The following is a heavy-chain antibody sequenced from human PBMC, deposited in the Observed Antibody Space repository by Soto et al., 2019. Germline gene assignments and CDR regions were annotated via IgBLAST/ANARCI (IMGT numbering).Heavy chain of an antibody. CDR1: GDTVSSTIAA. CDR2: AYYMFKCNR. D-gene: IGHD1-1*01. CDR3: ARGPGTLRR. Sequence: SETLSLTCAMSGDTVSSTIAAWNWIRLSAWRGLEWLVMAYYMFKCNRVNASSVRARISIYPDTSKNQFALQLNSVTPDDSAIYYCARGPGTLRRWGQGTLVNVSS. J-gene: IGHJ4*02. V-gene: IGHV6-1*01.